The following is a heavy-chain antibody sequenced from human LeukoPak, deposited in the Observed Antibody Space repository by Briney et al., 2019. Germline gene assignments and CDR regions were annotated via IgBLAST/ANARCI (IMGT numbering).Heavy chain of an antibody. CDR3: AELGITMIGGV. D-gene: IGHD3-10*02. Sequence: GGSLRLSCAASGFTFDDYAMHWVRQAPGKGLEWVSGISWNSGSIGYADSVKGRFTISRDNAKNSLYLQMNSLRAEDTAVYYCAELGITMIGGVWGKGTTATISS. J-gene: IGHJ6*04. CDR1: GFTFDDYA. CDR2: ISWNSGSI. V-gene: IGHV3-9*01.